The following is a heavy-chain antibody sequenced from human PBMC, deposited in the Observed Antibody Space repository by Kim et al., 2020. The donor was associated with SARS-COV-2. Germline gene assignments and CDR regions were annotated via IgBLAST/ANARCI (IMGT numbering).Heavy chain of an antibody. CDR1: GFTVSSNY. J-gene: IGHJ6*02. CDR3: ARAGVWWFGELNGMDV. V-gene: IGHV3-53*04. Sequence: GGSLRLSCAASGFTVSSNYMSWVRQAPGKGLEWVSVIYSGGSTYYADSVKGRFTISRHNSKNTLYLQMNSLRAEDTAVYYCARAGVWWFGELNGMDVWGQGTTLTVSS. D-gene: IGHD3-10*01. CDR2: IYSGGST.